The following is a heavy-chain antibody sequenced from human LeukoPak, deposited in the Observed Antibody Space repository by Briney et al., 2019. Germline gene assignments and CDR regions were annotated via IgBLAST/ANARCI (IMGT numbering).Heavy chain of an antibody. V-gene: IGHV4-59*06. CDR1: GGSISRYY. CDR3: AKWSPSLGWFDP. Sequence: PSETLSLTCSVSGGSISRYYWSWIRQHPGKGLEWIGYIYYSGSTYYNPSLKSRVTISVDTSKNQFSLKLSSVTAADTAVYFGAKWSPSLGWFDPWGQGTLVTVSS. D-gene: IGHD3-16*01. J-gene: IGHJ5*02. CDR2: IYYSGST.